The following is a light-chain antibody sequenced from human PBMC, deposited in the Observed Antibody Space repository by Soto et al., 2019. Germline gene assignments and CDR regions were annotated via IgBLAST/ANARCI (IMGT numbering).Light chain of an antibody. CDR3: SSYTTTITV. CDR1: SSDVGAYNF. CDR2: EVT. V-gene: IGLV2-8*01. J-gene: IGLJ3*02. Sequence: QSALTQPPSASGSPGQSVTISCTGTSSDVGAYNFVSWYQQHPGRAPKLLIYEVTKRPSGVPDRFSASTSGNTASLTISGLQAEDAADYYCSSYTTTITVFGGGTKVTVL.